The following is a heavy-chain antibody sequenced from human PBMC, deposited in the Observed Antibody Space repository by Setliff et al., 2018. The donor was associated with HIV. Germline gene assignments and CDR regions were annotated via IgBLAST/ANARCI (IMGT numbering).Heavy chain of an antibody. CDR1: GGSFSGYY. J-gene: IGHJ4*02. CDR2: INHSGST. CDR3: ASCHVGYAYDFNY. V-gene: IGHV4-34*01. Sequence: PSETLSLTCAVYGGSFSGYYWSWIRQPPGKGLEWIGEINHSGSTNYNPSLKSRVTISVDTSKNQFSLKLSSVTAADTAVYYCASCHVGYAYDFNYWGQGALVTVSS. D-gene: IGHD3-16*01.